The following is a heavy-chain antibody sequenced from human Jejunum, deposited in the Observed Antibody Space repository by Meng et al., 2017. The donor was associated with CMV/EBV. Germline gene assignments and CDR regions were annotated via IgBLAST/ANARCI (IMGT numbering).Heavy chain of an antibody. V-gene: IGHV3-74*01. J-gene: IGHJ4*02. D-gene: IGHD1-26*01. CDR2: INGDGNTT. CDR3: ANTKYSGTYFDF. CDR1: GFTFSTSL. Sequence: AASGFTFSTSLLHWVRRVPGKGLVWVSRINGDGNTTAYADSVQGRFTISRDNAQNTLYLQMNSLTAEDTGVYYCANTKYSGTYFDFWGQGTLVTVSS.